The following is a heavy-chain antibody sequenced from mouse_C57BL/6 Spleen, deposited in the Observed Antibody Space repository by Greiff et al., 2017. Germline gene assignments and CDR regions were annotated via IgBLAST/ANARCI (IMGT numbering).Heavy chain of an antibody. V-gene: IGHV1-64*01. CDR1: GYTFTSYW. CDR2: IHPNSGST. Sequence: VKLQQPGAELVKPGASVKLSCKASGYTFTSYWMHWVKQRPGQGLEWIGMIHPNSGSTNYNEKFKSKATLTVDKSSSTAYMQLSSLTSEDSAVYSGAREKPDYYGSSNGWFAVWGTGTTGTVSA. J-gene: IGHJ1*03. D-gene: IGHD1-1*01. CDR3: AREKPDYYGSSNGWFAV.